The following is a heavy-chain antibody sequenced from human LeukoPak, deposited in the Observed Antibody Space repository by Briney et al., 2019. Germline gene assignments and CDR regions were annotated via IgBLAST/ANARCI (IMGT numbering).Heavy chain of an antibody. CDR1: GYTFTGYY. D-gene: IGHD6-13*01. Sequence: GASVKVSCKASGYTFTGYYVHWVRQAPGQGLEWMGWINPNSGGTNYAQKFQGRVTMTRDTSISTAYMELSRLRSDDTAVYYCARSSYSSSWYVYYYYYYMDVWGKGTTVTVSS. CDR2: INPNSGGT. CDR3: ARSSYSSSWYVYYYYYYMDV. V-gene: IGHV1-2*02. J-gene: IGHJ6*03.